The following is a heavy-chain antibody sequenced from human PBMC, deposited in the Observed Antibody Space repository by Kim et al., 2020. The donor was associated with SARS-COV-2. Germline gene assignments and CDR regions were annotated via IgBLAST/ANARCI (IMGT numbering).Heavy chain of an antibody. Sequence: GGSLRLSCEASGFTFSDYGIHWVRQAPGKGLEWVAVIWMVGITKNYSDSVKGRFTISRDNFKNTLWLQMNSLRDEDTAVYYCARVRFRGITGSTGWLDPWGQGTLVTVSS. V-gene: IGHV3-33*01. D-gene: IGHD1-20*01. J-gene: IGHJ5*02. CDR2: IWMVGITK. CDR1: GFTFSDYG. CDR3: ARVRFRGITGSTGWLDP.